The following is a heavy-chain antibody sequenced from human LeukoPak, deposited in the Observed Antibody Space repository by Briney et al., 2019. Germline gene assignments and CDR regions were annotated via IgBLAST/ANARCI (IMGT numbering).Heavy chain of an antibody. D-gene: IGHD6-19*01. CDR2: IYDSGST. V-gene: IGHV4-38-2*02. CDR3: ARRTKLYSSGWANYYYYMDV. Sequence: SETLSLTCTVSGYSISSGYYWGWIRQPPGKGLEWIGSIYDSGSTYYNPSLKSRVSISADTSKNQFSLKLSSVTAADTAVYYCARRTKLYSSGWANYYYYMDVWGKGTTVTVSS. J-gene: IGHJ6*03. CDR1: GYSISSGYY.